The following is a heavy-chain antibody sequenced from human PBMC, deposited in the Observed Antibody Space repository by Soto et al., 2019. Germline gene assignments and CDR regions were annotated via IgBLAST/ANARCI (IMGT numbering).Heavy chain of an antibody. CDR1: GGSISSGDYY. V-gene: IGHV4-30-4*01. Sequence: SETLSLTCPVSGGSISSGDYYWSWIRQPPGKGLEWIGYIYYSGSTYYNPSLKSRVTISVDTSKNQFSLKLSSVTAADTAVYYCARTSIAARPGFDPWGQGTLVTVSS. CDR3: ARTSIAARPGFDP. D-gene: IGHD6-6*01. J-gene: IGHJ5*02. CDR2: IYYSGST.